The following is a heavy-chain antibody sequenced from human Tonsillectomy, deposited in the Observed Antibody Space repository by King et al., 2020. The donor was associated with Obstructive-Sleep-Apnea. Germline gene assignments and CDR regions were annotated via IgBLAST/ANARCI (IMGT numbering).Heavy chain of an antibody. V-gene: IGHV3-48*04. Sequence: VQLVESGGGLVQPGGSLRLSCAASGFTFSSYSMNWVRQAPGKGLEWVSYISSSTSTIYYADSVKGRFTISRDNAKNSLYLQMNSLRAEDTAVYYCARLPRIQLGSDVDYWGQGTLAT. CDR2: ISSSTSTI. J-gene: IGHJ4*02. CDR3: ARLPRIQLGSDVDY. CDR1: GFTFSSYS. D-gene: IGHD5-18*01.